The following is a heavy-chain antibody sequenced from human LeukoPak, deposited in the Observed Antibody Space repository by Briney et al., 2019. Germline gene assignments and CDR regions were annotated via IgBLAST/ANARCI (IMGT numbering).Heavy chain of an antibody. D-gene: IGHD3-10*01. CDR3: ARRSITIPYYFDY. V-gene: IGHV4-59*08. J-gene: IGHJ4*02. Sequence: SETLSLTCTVSGGSISSSYWNWIRQPPGKGLQWIGYIHHSGDTNSNPSLKNRVTISIDTSRKQVSLKLSSVTAADTAVYYCARRSITIPYYFDYWGQGTLVTVSS. CDR1: GGSISSSY. CDR2: IHHSGDT.